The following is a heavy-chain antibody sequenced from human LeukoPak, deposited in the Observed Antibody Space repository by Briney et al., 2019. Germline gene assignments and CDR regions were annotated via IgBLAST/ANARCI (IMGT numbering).Heavy chain of an antibody. V-gene: IGHV1-69*05. CDR1: GGTFSSYA. Sequence: GSSVKVSCKASGGTFSSYAISWVRQAPGHGLEWMGGIIPIFCTANYAQKFQGRVTITTDESTSTAYMELSSLRSEDTAVYYCARDNYYGSAQSYYYYMDVWGKGTTVTVSS. CDR2: IIPIFCTA. CDR3: ARDNYYGSAQSYYYYMDV. J-gene: IGHJ6*03. D-gene: IGHD3-10*01.